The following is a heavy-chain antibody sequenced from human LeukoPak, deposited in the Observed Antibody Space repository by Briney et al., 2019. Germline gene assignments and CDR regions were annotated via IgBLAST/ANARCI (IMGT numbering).Heavy chain of an antibody. Sequence: GGSLRLSCAASGFTFSSYGMHWVRQAPGKGLEWVAVIWYDGSNKYYADSVKGRFTISRDNSKNTLYLQMNSLRAEDTAVYYCAKDLNSSGYYVWFDPWGQGTLVTVSS. D-gene: IGHD3-22*01. V-gene: IGHV3-33*06. J-gene: IGHJ5*02. CDR1: GFTFSSYG. CDR3: AKDLNSSGYYVWFDP. CDR2: IWYDGSNK.